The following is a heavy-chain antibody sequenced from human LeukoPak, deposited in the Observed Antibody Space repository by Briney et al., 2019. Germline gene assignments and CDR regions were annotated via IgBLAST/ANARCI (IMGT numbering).Heavy chain of an antibody. V-gene: IGHV4-39*01. CDR1: GGSISSSSYY. CDR2: IYYSGST. J-gene: IGHJ4*02. D-gene: IGHD3-10*01. CDR3: ARYDSGGFDY. Sequence: SETLSLTCTVSGGSISSSSYYWGWIRQPPGKGLEWIGSIYYSGSTYYNPSLKSRVTISVDTSKNQFSLKLSSVTAADTAVYYCARYDSGGFDYWGRGTLVIVSS.